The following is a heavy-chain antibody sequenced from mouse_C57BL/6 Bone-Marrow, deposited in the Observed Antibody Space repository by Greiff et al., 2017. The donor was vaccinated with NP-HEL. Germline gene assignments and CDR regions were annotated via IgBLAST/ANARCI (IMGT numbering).Heavy chain of an antibody. Sequence: EVQRVESGPGLVKPSQSLSLTCSVTGYSITSGYYWNWIRQFPGNKLEWMGYISYDGSTNYNPSLNNRTSLTRDKSNNQFFLKLNSVTTEDTATYYCARHFYYDCDGWYFYVWGTGTTVTVSS. CDR1: GYSITSGYY. V-gene: IGHV3-6*01. CDR3: ARHFYYDCDGWYFYV. J-gene: IGHJ1*03. CDR2: ISYDGST. D-gene: IGHD2-4*01.